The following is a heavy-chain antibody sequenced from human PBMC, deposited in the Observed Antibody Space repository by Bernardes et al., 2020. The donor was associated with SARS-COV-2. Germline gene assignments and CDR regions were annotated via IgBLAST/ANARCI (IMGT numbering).Heavy chain of an antibody. Sequence: SETLSLTCTVSGGSISSYYWSWIRQPAGKGLEWIGRVYTSGSTSYNPSLKSRVTMSVDTSKNQFSLKLNSVTAADTAVYYYARDAGDIVTTTGRLDHWSQGTLVTV. CDR3: ARDAGDIVTTTGRLDH. CDR2: VYTSGST. CDR1: GGSISSYY. J-gene: IGHJ4*01. V-gene: IGHV4-4*07. D-gene: IGHD5-12*01.